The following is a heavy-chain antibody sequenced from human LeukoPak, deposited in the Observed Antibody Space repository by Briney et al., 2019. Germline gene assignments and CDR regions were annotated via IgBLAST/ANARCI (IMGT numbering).Heavy chain of an antibody. CDR3: ARDFIHGSGSYYLFDY. CDR2: ITSSGSYI. J-gene: IGHJ4*02. V-gene: IGHV3-21*01. D-gene: IGHD3-10*01. Sequence: PGGSLRLSCAASGFTFSSYSINWVRQAPGKGLEWVPSITSSGSYIYYSDSVKGRFTISRDNAKNSLYLQMNSLRAEDTAVYYCARDFIHGSGSYYLFDYWGQGTLVTVSS. CDR1: GFTFSSYS.